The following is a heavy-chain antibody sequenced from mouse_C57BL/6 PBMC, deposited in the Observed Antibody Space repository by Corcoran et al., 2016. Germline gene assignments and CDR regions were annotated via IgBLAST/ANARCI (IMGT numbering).Heavy chain of an antibody. CDR3: ASRYDWFAY. CDR1: GYTFTDYY. V-gene: IGHV1-26*01. D-gene: IGHD2-12*01. CDR2: INPNNGGT. J-gene: IGHJ3*01. Sequence: EVQLQQSGPELVKPGASVKISCKASGYTFTDYYMNWVKQSHGKSLEWIGDINPNNGGTSYNQKFKGKATLTVDKSSSTAYMELRSLTSEDSAVYYCASRYDWFAYWGQGTLVTVSA.